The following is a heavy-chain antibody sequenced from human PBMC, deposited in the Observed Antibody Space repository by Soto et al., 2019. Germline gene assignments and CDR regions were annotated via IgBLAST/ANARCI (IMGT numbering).Heavy chain of an antibody. J-gene: IGHJ4*02. Sequence: SETLSLTCTVSGGSISSGGYYWSWIRQHPGKGLEWIGYIYYSGSTYYNPSLKSRVTISVDTSKNQFSLKLSSVTAADTAVYYCARARGSIFGVVIIRHFDYWGQGTLVTVS. CDR3: ARARGSIFGVVIIRHFDY. V-gene: IGHV4-31*03. CDR2: IYYSGST. D-gene: IGHD3-3*01. CDR1: GGSISSGGYY.